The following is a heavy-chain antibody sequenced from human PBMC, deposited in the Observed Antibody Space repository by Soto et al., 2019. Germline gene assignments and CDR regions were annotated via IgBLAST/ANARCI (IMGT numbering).Heavy chain of an antibody. CDR2: ISGSGGST. V-gene: IGHV3-23*01. Sequence: EVQLLESGGGLVQPGGSLRLSCAASGFTFSSYAMSWVRQAPGKGLEWVSAISGSGGSTYYADSVKGRFTISRDNSKNTLYLQMNSLRAEDTAVYYCAKGPPEATYYDFWSGPWGGMDVWGQGTTVTVSS. J-gene: IGHJ6*02. D-gene: IGHD3-3*01. CDR1: GFTFSSYA. CDR3: AKGPPEATYYDFWSGPWGGMDV.